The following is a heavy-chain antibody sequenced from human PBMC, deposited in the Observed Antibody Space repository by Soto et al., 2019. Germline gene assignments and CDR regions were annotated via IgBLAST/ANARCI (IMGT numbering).Heavy chain of an antibody. CDR2: IYHSGST. Sequence: SETLSLTCAVSGGSISSGGYSWSWIRQPPGKGLEWIGYIYHSGSTYYNPSLKSRVTISVDRSKNQFSLKLSSVTAAETAVYYCARVPDVWGQETTVTVSS. CDR1: GGSISSGGYS. V-gene: IGHV4-30-2*01. CDR3: ARVPDV. J-gene: IGHJ6*02.